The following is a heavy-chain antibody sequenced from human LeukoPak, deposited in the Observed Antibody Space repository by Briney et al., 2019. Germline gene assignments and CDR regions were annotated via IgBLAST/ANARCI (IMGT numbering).Heavy chain of an antibody. V-gene: IGHV1-18*01. D-gene: IGHD2-15*01. J-gene: IGHJ4*02. CDR1: GYTFTSYG. Sequence: GASVNVSCKASGYTFTSYGISWVRQAPGQGLEWMGWISAYNGNTNYAQKLQGRVTMTTDTSTSTAYMELRSLRSDDTAVYYCARDTCSGGSCYSGYYYWGQGTLVTVSS. CDR2: ISAYNGNT. CDR3: ARDTCSGGSCYSGYYY.